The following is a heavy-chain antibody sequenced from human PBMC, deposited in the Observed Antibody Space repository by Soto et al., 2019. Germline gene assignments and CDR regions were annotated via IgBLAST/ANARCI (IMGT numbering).Heavy chain of an antibody. Sequence: QVQLQQWGAGLLKPSETLSLTCAVYGGSFSGYYWSWIRQPPGKGLEWIGEINHSGSTNYNPSLKSRVTISVDTSKNQFSLKLSSVTAADTAVYYCARVYYGSGSYSDYYYYYGMDVWGQGTTVTVSS. V-gene: IGHV4-34*01. CDR2: INHSGST. J-gene: IGHJ6*02. D-gene: IGHD3-10*01. CDR3: ARVYYGSGSYSDYYYYYGMDV. CDR1: GGSFSGYY.